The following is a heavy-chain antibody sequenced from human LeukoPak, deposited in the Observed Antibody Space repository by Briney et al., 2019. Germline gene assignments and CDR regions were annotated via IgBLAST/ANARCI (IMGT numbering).Heavy chain of an antibody. D-gene: IGHD2-15*01. Sequence: SETLSLTCAVYGGSLSGDSWSWIRHPPEKGLEWIGEINHSGSTNYNPSLKSRVTISVDKSKNQFSLKLSSVTAADTAVYYCARAHSCCSGGSCPMPYFDYWGQGTLVTVSS. CDR1: GGSLSGDS. J-gene: IGHJ4*02. CDR2: INHSGST. V-gene: IGHV4-34*01. CDR3: ARAHSCCSGGSCPMPYFDY.